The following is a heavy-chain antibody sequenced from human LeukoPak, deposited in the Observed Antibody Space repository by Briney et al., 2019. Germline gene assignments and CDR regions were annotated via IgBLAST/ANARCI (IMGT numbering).Heavy chain of an antibody. V-gene: IGHV4-59*08. D-gene: IGHD1-26*01. CDR3: ARRGGSYFVYFDY. Sequence: SETLSLACTVSGGSISSYYWSWIRQPPGKGLEWIGYIYYSGSTNYNPSLKSRVTISVDTSKNQFSLKLSSVTAADTAVYYCARRGGSYFVYFDYWGQGTLVTVSS. J-gene: IGHJ4*02. CDR1: GGSISSYY. CDR2: IYYSGST.